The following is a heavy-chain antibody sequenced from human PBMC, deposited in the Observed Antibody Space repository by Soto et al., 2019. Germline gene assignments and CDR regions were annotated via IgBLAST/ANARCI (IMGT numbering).Heavy chain of an antibody. J-gene: IGHJ4*02. CDR2: ISYDGSNK. CDR3: AKDTGATYFDY. Sequence: PGGSLRLSCAASGFTFSSYVMHWVRQAPGKGLEWVAVISYDGSNKYYADSVKGRFTISRDNSKNTLYLQMNSLRAEDTAVYYCAKDTGATYFDYWGQGTLVTVSS. D-gene: IGHD1-26*01. V-gene: IGHV3-30*18. CDR1: GFTFSSYV.